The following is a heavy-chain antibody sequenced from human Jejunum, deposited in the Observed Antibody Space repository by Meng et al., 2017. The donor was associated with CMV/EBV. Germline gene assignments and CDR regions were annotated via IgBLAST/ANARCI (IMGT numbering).Heavy chain of an antibody. D-gene: IGHD3-10*01. Sequence: SGFTFSSYGMHRVRQAAGKGLEWVSFISGSSTYIYYADSLKGRFTISRDNAKNSVYLQMNSLRAEDTAIYYCAKDRAGVNPDYYDYWGQGTLVTVSS. V-gene: IGHV3-21*04. J-gene: IGHJ4*02. CDR3: AKDRAGVNPDYYDY. CDR1: GFTFSSYG. CDR2: ISGSSTYI.